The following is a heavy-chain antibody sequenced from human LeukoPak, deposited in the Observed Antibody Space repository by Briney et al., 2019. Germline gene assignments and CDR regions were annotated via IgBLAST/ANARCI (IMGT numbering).Heavy chain of an antibody. CDR3: AGRGTGTTLALDY. CDR1: GYSFTSYW. J-gene: IGHJ4*02. CDR2: IYPGDSDI. D-gene: IGHD1-1*01. Sequence: GESLKISCKGSGYSFTSYWIGWVRQMPGKGLEWMGIIYPGDSDIRYSPSFQGQVTISADKSISTAYLQWSSLKASDTAIYYCAGRGTGTTLALDYWGQGTLVTVSS. V-gene: IGHV5-51*01.